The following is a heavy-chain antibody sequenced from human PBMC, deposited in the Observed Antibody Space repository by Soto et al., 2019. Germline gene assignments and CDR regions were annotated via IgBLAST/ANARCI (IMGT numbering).Heavy chain of an antibody. Sequence: GGSLRLSCAASGFTFDDYAMHWVRQAPGKGLEWVSGISWNSGSIGYADSVKGRFTISRDNAKNSLYLQMNSLRAEDTALYYCAKDGMRELRYFDYWGQGTLVTVSS. CDR1: GFTFDDYA. J-gene: IGHJ4*02. CDR2: ISWNSGSI. D-gene: IGHD1-26*01. CDR3: AKDGMRELRYFDY. V-gene: IGHV3-9*01.